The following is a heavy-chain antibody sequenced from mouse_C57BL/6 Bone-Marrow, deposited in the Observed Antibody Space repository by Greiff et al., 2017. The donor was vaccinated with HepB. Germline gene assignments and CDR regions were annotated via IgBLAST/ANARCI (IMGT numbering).Heavy chain of an antibody. Sequence: VLLQQSGAELVKPGASLKMSCTASGYTFTSYWITWVKQRPGQGLEWIGDIYPGSGSTNYNETFKSKATLTVDTSSSTAYLQHSSLTSEDSAVYYCAKGEPFITAVVGYWGQGTTLTVSS. CDR2: IYPGSGST. D-gene: IGHD1-1*01. CDR3: AKGEPFITAVVGY. CDR1: GYTFTSYW. V-gene: IGHV1-55*01. J-gene: IGHJ2*01.